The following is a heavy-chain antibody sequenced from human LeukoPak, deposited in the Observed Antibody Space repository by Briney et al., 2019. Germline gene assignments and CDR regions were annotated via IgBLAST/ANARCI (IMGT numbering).Heavy chain of an antibody. J-gene: IGHJ4*02. D-gene: IGHD3-3*01. CDR2: IKQDGSEK. Sequence: GGSLRLSCAASGFTFSSYWMSWVRQAPGKGLEWVANIKQDGSEKYYVDSVKGRFTISRDNSKNTLYLQMGSLRAEDMAVYYCARAVDFWSGYDYWGQGTLVTVSS. V-gene: IGHV3-7*01. CDR1: GFTFSSYW. CDR3: ARAVDFWSGYDY.